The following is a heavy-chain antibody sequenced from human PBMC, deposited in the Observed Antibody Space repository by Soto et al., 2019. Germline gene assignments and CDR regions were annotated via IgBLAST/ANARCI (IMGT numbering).Heavy chain of an antibody. CDR1: GGTFSSYA. CDR2: IIPIFGTA. Sequence: SVKVSCKASGGTFSSYAISWVRQAPGQGLEWMGGIIPIFGTANYAQKFQGRVTITADESTSTAYMELSSLRSEDTAVYYCARSRGYDILTGYYRDQYYYYYGMDVWGQGTTVTVSS. CDR3: ARSRGYDILTGYYRDQYYYYYGMDV. J-gene: IGHJ6*02. V-gene: IGHV1-69*13. D-gene: IGHD3-9*01.